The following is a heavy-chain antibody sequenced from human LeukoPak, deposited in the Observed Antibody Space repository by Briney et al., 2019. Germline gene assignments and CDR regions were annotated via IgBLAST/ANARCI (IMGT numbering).Heavy chain of an antibody. CDR1: GYSISSGYY. Sequence: ETLSLTCTVSGYSISSGYYWGWIRQPPGKGLEWMGIIYPGDSDTRYSPSFQGQVTISADKSISTAYLQWSSLKASDTAMYYCARHKWELPYYYYYMDVWGKGTTVTVSS. J-gene: IGHJ6*03. V-gene: IGHV5-51*01. CDR2: IYPGDSDT. CDR3: ARHKWELPYYYYYMDV. D-gene: IGHD1-26*01.